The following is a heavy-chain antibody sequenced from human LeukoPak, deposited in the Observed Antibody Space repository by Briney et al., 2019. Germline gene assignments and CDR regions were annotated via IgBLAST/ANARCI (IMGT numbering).Heavy chain of an antibody. D-gene: IGHD6-19*01. Sequence: GGSLRLSCVASGFTFSSYWMHWVRQDPRKGLVWVSRINGDGRNINYADSVRSRFTISRDNSKNTLYLQMNSLRAEDTAVYYCASQGIAVAGTGYYFDYWGQGTLVTVSS. CDR3: ASQGIAVAGTGYYFDY. V-gene: IGHV3-74*01. CDR2: INGDGRNI. J-gene: IGHJ4*02. CDR1: GFTFSSYW.